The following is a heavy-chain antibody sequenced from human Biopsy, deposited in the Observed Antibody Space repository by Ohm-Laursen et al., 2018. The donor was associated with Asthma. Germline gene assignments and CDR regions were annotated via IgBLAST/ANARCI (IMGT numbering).Heavy chain of an antibody. Sequence: ASVKVSCKASGYPFNSFDINWVRLAAGQGLEWMGWMNPRSGVTNFAQKFRGRISMTRDASISTAYLEMSSLRSDDTSLYFCAATEYSGYYYRAWGQGTLVTVSS. CDR3: AATEYSGYYYRA. CDR1: GYPFNSFD. D-gene: IGHD3-3*01. CDR2: MNPRSGVT. V-gene: IGHV1-8*02. J-gene: IGHJ5*02.